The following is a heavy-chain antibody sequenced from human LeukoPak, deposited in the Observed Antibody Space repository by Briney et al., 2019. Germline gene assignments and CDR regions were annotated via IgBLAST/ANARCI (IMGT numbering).Heavy chain of an antibody. CDR3: AKDRLSTPTAPRFDP. V-gene: IGHV3-23*01. CDR2: ISGSGGSI. Sequence: GGSLRLSCAASGFTFSSYEMNWVRQAPGKGLEWVSVISGSGGSISYADSVKGRFTISRDNSKNTLYLQMNSLRAEDTALYYCAKDRLSTPTAPRFDPWGQGTQVTVSS. D-gene: IGHD4-23*01. J-gene: IGHJ5*02. CDR1: GFTFSSYE.